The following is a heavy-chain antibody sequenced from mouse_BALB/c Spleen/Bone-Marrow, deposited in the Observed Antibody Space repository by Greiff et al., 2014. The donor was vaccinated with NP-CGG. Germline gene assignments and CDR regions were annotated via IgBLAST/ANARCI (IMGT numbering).Heavy chain of an antibody. CDR3: ARSGGNYVAWFVY. J-gene: IGHJ3*01. CDR1: GYTFTRYW. Sequence: QVQLQQPGAEVVKPGAPVKLSCKASGYTFTRYWMHWVRQRPGRGLEWIGKIEPSDSETHYNHEFKDKATLTVDKSSSTAYIQLSSLTSEDSAVYFCARSGGNYVAWFVYWGQGTLVTVSP. D-gene: IGHD2-1*01. CDR2: IEPSDSET. V-gene: IGHV1-69*02.